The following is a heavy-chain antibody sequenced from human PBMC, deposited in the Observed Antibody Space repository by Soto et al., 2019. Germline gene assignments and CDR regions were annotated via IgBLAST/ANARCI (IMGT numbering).Heavy chain of an antibody. J-gene: IGHJ4*02. CDR1: GGSISSSSYY. Sequence: ETLSLTCTVSGGSISSSSYYWGWIRQPPGKGLEWIGSIYYSGSTYYNPSLKSRVTISVDTSKNQFSLKLSSVTAADTAVYYCAADPSVGYGDLFDYWGQGTLVTVSS. CDR2: IYYSGST. CDR3: AADPSVGYGDLFDY. D-gene: IGHD4-17*01. V-gene: IGHV4-39*01.